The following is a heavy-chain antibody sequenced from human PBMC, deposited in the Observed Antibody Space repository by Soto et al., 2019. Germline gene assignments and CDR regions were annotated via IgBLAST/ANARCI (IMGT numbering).Heavy chain of an antibody. D-gene: IGHD3-22*01. J-gene: IGHJ4*02. V-gene: IGHV4-31*03. CDR3: ARLVVTVLDY. CDR2: IYYSGST. Sequence: SETLSLTCTVSGGSISSGGYYWSWIRQHPGKGLEWIGYIYYSGSTYYNPSLKSRVTISVDTSKNQFSLKLSSVTAADTAVYYCARLVVTVLDYWGQGTLVTVSS. CDR1: GGSISSGGYY.